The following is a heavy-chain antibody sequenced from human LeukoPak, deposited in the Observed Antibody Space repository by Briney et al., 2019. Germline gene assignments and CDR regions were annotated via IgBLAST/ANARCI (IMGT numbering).Heavy chain of an antibody. D-gene: IGHD3-10*01. J-gene: IGHJ5*02. CDR2: ISWNSGSI. Sequence: PGRSLRLSCAASGFTLDDYAMHWVRQAPGKGLEWVSGISWNSGSIGYADSVKGRFTISRDNAKNSLYLQMNSLRAEDTALYYCAKDSHQLWFGETAHNWFDPWGQGTLVTVSS. CDR1: GFTLDDYA. CDR3: AKDSHQLWFGETAHNWFDP. V-gene: IGHV3-9*01.